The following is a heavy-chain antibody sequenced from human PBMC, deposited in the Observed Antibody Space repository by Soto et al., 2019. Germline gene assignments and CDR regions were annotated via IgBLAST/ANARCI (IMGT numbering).Heavy chain of an antibody. CDR2: IRYDGSNI. Sequence: ESGGCVVQPGRSLRLSCAASGFTFSGLGMHWVRQAPGKGLEWVALIRYDGSNIYYADAVKGRFTISRDNSKDTLYLQMNSLRADATALYYCARDGVGHTTFFGAVDYWGQGTLVTVSS. J-gene: IGHJ4*02. V-gene: IGHV3-33*01. CDR1: GFTFSGLG. CDR3: ARDGVGHTTFFGAVDY. D-gene: IGHD1-26*01.